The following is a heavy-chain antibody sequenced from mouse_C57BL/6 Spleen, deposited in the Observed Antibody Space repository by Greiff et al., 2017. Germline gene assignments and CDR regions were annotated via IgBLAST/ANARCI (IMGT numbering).Heavy chain of an antibody. CDR3: AREWGIYYGNLGYAMDY. D-gene: IGHD2-1*01. V-gene: IGHV1-72*01. J-gene: IGHJ4*01. Sequence: QVQLQQPGAELVKPGASVKLSCKASGYTFTSYWMHWVKQRPGRGLEWIGRIDPNSGGTKYNEKFKSKATLTVDKPSSTAYMQLSSLTSEDSAVYYCAREWGIYYGNLGYAMDYWGQGTSVTVSS. CDR1: GYTFTSYW. CDR2: IDPNSGGT.